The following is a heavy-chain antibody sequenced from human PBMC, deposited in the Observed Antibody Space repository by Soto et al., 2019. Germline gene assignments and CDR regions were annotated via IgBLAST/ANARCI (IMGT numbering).Heavy chain of an antibody. CDR3: ARLILTGYKAYGLDF. Sequence: AASVKVSCKASGGTFSSYAISWVRQAPGQGLEWMGGIIPIFGTANYAQKFQGRVTITADESTSTAYMELSSLRPEDTAVYYCARLILTGYKAYGLDFWGQGTMVTVS. CDR1: GGTFSSYA. D-gene: IGHD3-9*01. CDR2: IIPIFGTA. J-gene: IGHJ3*01. V-gene: IGHV1-69*13.